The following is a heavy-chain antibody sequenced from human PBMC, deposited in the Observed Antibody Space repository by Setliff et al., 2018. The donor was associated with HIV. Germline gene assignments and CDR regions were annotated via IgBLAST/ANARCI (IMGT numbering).Heavy chain of an antibody. CDR1: GYSIRSGYY. J-gene: IGHJ4*02. V-gene: IGHV4-38-2*01. Sequence: SETLSFTCAVSGYSIRSGYYWGWIRQSPGKGLEWIGTMFRTGTSYYNPSLTSRVTISQDTSKNQFSLELTSVTAADTAVYCCATVDGTRYLDYWGQGKLVTVSS. CDR3: ATVDGTRYLDY. CDR2: MFRTGTS. D-gene: IGHD1-1*01.